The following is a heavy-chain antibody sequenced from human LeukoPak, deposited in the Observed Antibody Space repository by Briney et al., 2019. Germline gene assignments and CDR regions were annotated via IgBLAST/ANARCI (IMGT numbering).Heavy chain of an antibody. CDR3: ARGDYYDSSGVVY. CDR2: ISSNGGST. D-gene: IGHD3-22*01. CDR1: GFTFSSYA. V-gene: IGHV3-64*01. J-gene: IGHJ4*02. Sequence: PGGSLRLSCAASGFTFSSYAMHWARQAPGKGLEYVSAISSNGGSTYYANSVKGRFTISRDNSKNTLYLQMGSLRAEDMAVYYCARGDYYDSSGVVYWGQGTLVTVSS.